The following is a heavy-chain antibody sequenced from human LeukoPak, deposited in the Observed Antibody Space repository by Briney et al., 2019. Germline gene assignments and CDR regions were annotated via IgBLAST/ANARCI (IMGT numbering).Heavy chain of an antibody. CDR3: ARARGYSYGPDY. Sequence: SQTLSLTCAVSGGSISSGGYSWSWIRQPPGKGLEWIGYIYHSGSTYYNPSLKSRVTISVDRSKNQFSLKLSSVTAADTAVYYCARARGYSYGPDYWGQGTLVTVSS. J-gene: IGHJ4*02. CDR2: IYHSGST. CDR1: GGSISSGGYS. D-gene: IGHD5-18*01. V-gene: IGHV4-30-2*01.